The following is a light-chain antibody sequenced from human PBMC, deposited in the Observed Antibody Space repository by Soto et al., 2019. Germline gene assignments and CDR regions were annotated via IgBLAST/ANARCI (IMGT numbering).Light chain of an antibody. CDR3: GTWDSSLSALL. Sequence: QSVLTQPPSVSAAPGQKVTISCSGSSSNIGNNYVSWYQQLPGTAPKLLIYDNNKRPSGIPDRFSGSTSGTSATLGITGLQTGDEADYYCGTWDSSLSALLFGGGTQLTVL. J-gene: IGLJ2*01. CDR2: DNN. CDR1: SSNIGNNY. V-gene: IGLV1-51*01.